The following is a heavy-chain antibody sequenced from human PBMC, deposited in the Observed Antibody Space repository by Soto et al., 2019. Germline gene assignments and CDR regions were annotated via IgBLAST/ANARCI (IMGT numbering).Heavy chain of an antibody. D-gene: IGHD2-15*01. J-gene: IGHJ2*01. CDR3: AGSKVAVDDLGDRDFDV. CDR1: GFTFSDRF. CDR2: DKSRARGFAT. Sequence: EVQLVESGGGLVQPGGSLRLSCAASGFTFSDRFMDWVRQAPGKGLEWIGRDKSRARGFATQYADSVKGRFTVSRDDSTSYIYLHMNTLNAGDTAVYYCAGSKVAVDDLGDRDFDVWGRGTLVTVSS. V-gene: IGHV3-72*01.